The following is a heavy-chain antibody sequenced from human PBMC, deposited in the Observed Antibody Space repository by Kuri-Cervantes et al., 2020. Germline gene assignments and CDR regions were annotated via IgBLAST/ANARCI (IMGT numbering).Heavy chain of an antibody. V-gene: IGHV1-18*01. CDR3: ARNYDILTGYYDGYFDY. CDR1: GGTFSSYA. CDR2: ISAYNGNT. Sequence: ASVKVSCKASGGTFSSYAISWVRQAPGQGLEWMGWISAYNGNTNYAQKLQGRVTMTTDTSTSTAYMELRSLRSDDTAVYYCARNYDILTGYYDGYFDYWGQGALVTVSS. J-gene: IGHJ4*02. D-gene: IGHD3-9*01.